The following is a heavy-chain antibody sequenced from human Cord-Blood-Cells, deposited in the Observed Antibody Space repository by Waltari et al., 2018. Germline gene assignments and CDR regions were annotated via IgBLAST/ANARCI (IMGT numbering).Heavy chain of an antibody. CDR1: GYSISRGYY. D-gene: IGHD1-26*01. CDR3: ASIVGATADDY. J-gene: IGHJ4*02. V-gene: IGHV4-38-2*01. Sequence: QVQLQESGPGLVKPSETLSLTCAVSGYSISRGYYWGWIRQPPGKGLEWIGSIYHSGSTYYNPSLKSRVTISVDTSKNQFSLKLSSVTAADTAVYYCASIVGATADDYWGQGTLVTVSS. CDR2: IYHSGST.